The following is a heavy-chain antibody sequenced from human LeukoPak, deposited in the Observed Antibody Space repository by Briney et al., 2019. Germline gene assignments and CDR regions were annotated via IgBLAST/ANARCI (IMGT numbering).Heavy chain of an antibody. CDR1: GFNFSSYS. Sequence: GGSLRLSCAASGFNFSSYSMNWVRQAPGKGLEWVSSISSSSFRYYADSVKGRFTISRDNAKNSLYLQMNSLRAEDTAVYYCARESSGYFYWGQGTLVTVSS. D-gene: IGHD3-22*01. CDR3: ARESSGYFY. V-gene: IGHV3-21*01. CDR2: ISSSSFR. J-gene: IGHJ4*02.